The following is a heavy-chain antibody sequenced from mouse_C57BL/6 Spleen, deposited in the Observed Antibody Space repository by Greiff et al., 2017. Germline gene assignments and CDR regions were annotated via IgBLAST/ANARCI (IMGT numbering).Heavy chain of an antibody. V-gene: IGHV1-61*01. CDR3: ARTGANWNFDY. J-gene: IGHJ2*01. Sequence: VQLQQPGAELVRPGSSVKLSCKASGYTFTSYWMDWVKQRPGQGLEWIGNIYPSDSETHYNQKFKDKATLTVDKSSSTAYMQLSSLTSEDSAVYYCARTGANWNFDYWGQGTTRTVSS. D-gene: IGHD4-1*01. CDR1: GYTFTSYW. CDR2: IYPSDSET.